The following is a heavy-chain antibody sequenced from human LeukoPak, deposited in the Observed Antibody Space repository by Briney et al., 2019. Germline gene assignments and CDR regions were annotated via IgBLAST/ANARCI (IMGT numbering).Heavy chain of an antibody. CDR2: IYPGDSDI. CDR1: GYSFTSYW. CDR3: ARHRGSYSYDY. V-gene: IGHV5-51*01. D-gene: IGHD1-26*01. J-gene: IGHJ4*02. Sequence: GESLKISCKSSGYSFTSYWIGWVRQMPGKGLEWMGIIYPGDSDIGYSPSFRGQVTISTDKSTSTAYLQWSSLKASDTAMYYCARHRGSYSYDYWGQGTLVTVSS.